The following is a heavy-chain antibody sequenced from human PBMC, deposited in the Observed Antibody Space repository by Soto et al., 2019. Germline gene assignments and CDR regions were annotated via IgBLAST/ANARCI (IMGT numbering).Heavy chain of an antibody. CDR3: ARGYCSSTSCSTYYYYCMDV. V-gene: IGHV1-2*04. CDR1: GYTFTGYY. D-gene: IGHD2-2*01. Sequence: ASVKVSCKASGYTFTGYYMHWVRQAPGQGLEWMGWINPNSGGTNYAQKFQGWVTMTRDTSISTAYMELSRLRSDDTAVYYCARGYCSSTSCSTYYYYCMDVWGKGTTVTVSS. CDR2: INPNSGGT. J-gene: IGHJ6*03.